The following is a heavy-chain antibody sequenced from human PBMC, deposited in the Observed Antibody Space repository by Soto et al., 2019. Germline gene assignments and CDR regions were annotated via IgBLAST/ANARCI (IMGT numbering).Heavy chain of an antibody. CDR1: GVSISIGGYY. Sequence: PSEPLSLTCTVSGVSISIGGYYWGWIRQHPGKGLEWIGNIYYSGRTYYNPSLKSRVIMSVDTSKNHFSLNLSSVTAEDTAVYYCARVGAYFGEFDYFDYWGQGSPVTVSS. J-gene: IGHJ4*02. D-gene: IGHD3-10*01. CDR3: ARVGAYFGEFDYFDY. V-gene: IGHV4-31*03. CDR2: IYYSGRT.